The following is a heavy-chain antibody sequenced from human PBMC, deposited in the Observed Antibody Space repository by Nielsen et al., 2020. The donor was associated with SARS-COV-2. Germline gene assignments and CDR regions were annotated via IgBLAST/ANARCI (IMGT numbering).Heavy chain of an antibody. CDR3: TNWNDGY. D-gene: IGHD1-1*01. J-gene: IGHJ4*02. CDR2: ISPDGDIV. V-gene: IGHV3-74*01. CDR1: GFTFSNSW. Sequence: GESLKISCAASGFTFSNSWMHWVLQAPGKGLVWVSRISPDGDIVNYADPVRGRFTTSRDNAKNTLYLQMNSLRAEDTAVYFCTNWNDGYWGQGTPVTVSS.